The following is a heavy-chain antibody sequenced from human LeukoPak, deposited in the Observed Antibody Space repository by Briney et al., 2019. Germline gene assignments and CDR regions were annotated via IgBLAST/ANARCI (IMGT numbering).Heavy chain of an antibody. D-gene: IGHD6-13*01. Sequence: SETLSLTCTVSGYSISSGYYWGRIRQPPGKGLEWIGSIYHSGSTYYNPSLKSRVTMSVDTSKNQFSLKLSSVTAADTAVYYCARDSSSWYWFDYWGQGTLVTVSS. CDR3: ARDSSSWYWFDY. CDR2: IYHSGST. CDR1: GYSISSGYY. J-gene: IGHJ4*02. V-gene: IGHV4-38-2*02.